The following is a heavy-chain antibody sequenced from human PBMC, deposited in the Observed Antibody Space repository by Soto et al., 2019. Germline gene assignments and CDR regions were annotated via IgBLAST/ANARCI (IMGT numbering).Heavy chain of an antibody. J-gene: IGHJ6*02. CDR2: IIPIFGTA. V-gene: IGHV1-69*12. CDR1: GGTFSSYA. D-gene: IGHD4-17*01. CDR3: ASPPTTGNSYYYGMDV. Sequence: QVQLVQSGAEVKKPGSSVKVSCKASGGTFSSYAISWVRQAPGQGLEWMGGIIPIFGTANYAQKFQGSVTITADDSTSTAYMDLNSLRSEDTAVYYCASPPTTGNSYYYGMDVWGQGTTVTVSS.